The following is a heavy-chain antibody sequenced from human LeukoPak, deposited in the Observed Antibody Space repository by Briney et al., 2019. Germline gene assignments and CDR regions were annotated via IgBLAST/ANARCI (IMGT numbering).Heavy chain of an antibody. CDR3: ARLYCSGGSCYQIDY. CDR1: GYTFTSYN. V-gene: IGHV1-46*01. J-gene: IGHJ4*02. D-gene: IGHD2-15*01. Sequence: APVKVSCKASGYTFTSYNMHWVRQAPGQGLEWMGIINPSGGSTSYAQKFQGRVTMTRDTSTSTVYMELSSLRSEDTAVYYCARLYCSGGSCYQIDYWGQGTLVTVSS. CDR2: INPSGGST.